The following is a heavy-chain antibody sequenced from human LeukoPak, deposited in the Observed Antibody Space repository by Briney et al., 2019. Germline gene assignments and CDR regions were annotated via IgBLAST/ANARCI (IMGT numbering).Heavy chain of an antibody. V-gene: IGHV3-23*01. CDR1: GFTFSSYA. CDR2: ISGSGGST. J-gene: IGHJ4*02. Sequence: GGSLSLSCAASGFTFSSYAMSWVRQAPGKGLQWVSAISGSGGSTYYADSVKGRFTISRDNSKNTLYLQMNSLRAEDTAVYYCAKDFNGNYYSLWDSWGQGTLVTVSS. D-gene: IGHD1-26*01. CDR3: AKDFNGNYYSLWDS.